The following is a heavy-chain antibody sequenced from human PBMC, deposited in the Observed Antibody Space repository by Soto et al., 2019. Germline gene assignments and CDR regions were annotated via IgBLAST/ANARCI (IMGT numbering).Heavy chain of an antibody. CDR2: IYYSGST. Sequence: SETLSLTCTVSGGSISTSSSYWGWIRQPPGKGLEWIGSIYYSGSTYYHPSLKSRVTISVDTSKNQFSLNLHSVTAADTAVYQCASGGTAVGAFYFPYGGQEPRVTVS. CDR1: GGSISTSSSY. CDR3: ASGGTAVGAFYFPY. V-gene: IGHV4-39*01. D-gene: IGHD3-16*01. J-gene: IGHJ4*02.